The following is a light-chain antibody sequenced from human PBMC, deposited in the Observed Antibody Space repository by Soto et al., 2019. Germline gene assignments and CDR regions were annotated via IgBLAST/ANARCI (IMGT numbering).Light chain of an antibody. CDR3: QQYNNWPRT. Sequence: EIVMTQSPATLSVSPGERATFSCRASQSVRSNLAWYQQKPGQAPRLLIYGASTRATGIPARFSGSGSGTEFTLTISSLQSEDFAVYYCQQYNNWPRTFGQGTKVDIK. CDR2: GAS. CDR1: QSVRSN. J-gene: IGKJ1*01. V-gene: IGKV3-15*01.